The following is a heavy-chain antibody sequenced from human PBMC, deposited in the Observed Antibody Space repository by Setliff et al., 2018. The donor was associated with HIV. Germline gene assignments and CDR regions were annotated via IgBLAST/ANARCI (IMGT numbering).Heavy chain of an antibody. V-gene: IGHV1-69*10. CDR1: GGTFSSYA. D-gene: IGHD3-22*01. CDR3: SREHRFSSGYYLYYFDY. Sequence: SVKVSCKASGGTFSSYAISWVRQAPGQGLEWMGGIIPILDITNYAQKLQGRVTITADKSTSTAYMEVRSLRSEDTSVYYCSREHRFSSGYYLYYFDYWGQGTLVTVSS. CDR2: IIPILDIT. J-gene: IGHJ4*02.